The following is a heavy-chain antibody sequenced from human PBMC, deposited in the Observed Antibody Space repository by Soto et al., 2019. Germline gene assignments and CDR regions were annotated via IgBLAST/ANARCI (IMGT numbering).Heavy chain of an antibody. D-gene: IGHD2-2*02. CDR2: IYHSGST. Sequence: SETLSLTCAVSGGTINISNWWSCVRQPPGKGLEWIGEIYHSGSTNYNPSLKSRVTISVDKSKNQFSMKLSSVTAADTAVYYCARGVACSSTSCYRGRHLWYSDYWGQGTLFTIYS. V-gene: IGHV4-4*02. CDR1: GGTINISNW. J-gene: IGHJ4*02. CDR3: ARGVACSSTSCYRGRHLWYSDY.